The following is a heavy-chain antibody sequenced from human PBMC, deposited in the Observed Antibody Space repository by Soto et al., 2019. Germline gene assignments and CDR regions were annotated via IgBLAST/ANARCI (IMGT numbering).Heavy chain of an antibody. J-gene: IGHJ6*02. CDR1: GGTFRTAA. V-gene: IGHV1-69*14. CDR2: IMPVFRTP. CDR3: ARDNDRPQLGGNYYYILDV. D-gene: IGHD2-8*01. Sequence: QVHLEQSGAEVKKPGSSVKVSCKASGGTFRTAAISWVRQAPGQGLEWLGGIMPVFRTPDYAQKFQGRVTINADKSTSTAYMELSGLRSDDTAVYYCARDNDRPQLGGNYYYILDVWGQGTTITVSS.